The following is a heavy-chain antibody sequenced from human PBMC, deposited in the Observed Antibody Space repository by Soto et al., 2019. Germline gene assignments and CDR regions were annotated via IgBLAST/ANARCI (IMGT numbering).Heavy chain of an antibody. J-gene: IGHJ5*01. CDR1: GFTFSSYA. Sequence: EVHLLESGGGLVQPGGSLRLSCAVSGFTFSSYAMTWLRQTPGKGLEWVSSIAVNADTIHYADSVKGRFTIPRDNSKSTLFLQMNSLRAEDTAVYHCARVGRSDSWDMWFDSWGQGTRVTVSS. V-gene: IGHV3-23*01. D-gene: IGHD2-21*02. CDR2: IAVNADTI. CDR3: ARVGRSDSWDMWFDS.